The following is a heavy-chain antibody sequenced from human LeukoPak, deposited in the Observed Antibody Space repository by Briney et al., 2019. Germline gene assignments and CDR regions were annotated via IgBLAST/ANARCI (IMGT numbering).Heavy chain of an antibody. CDR3: ARDDWGYCSGGSCYYFDS. V-gene: IGHV3-33*01. CDR1: GFAFSSYG. Sequence: GRSLRLSCAASGFAFSSYGMHWVRQAPGKGLEWVAVIWYDGSNKYYADSVKGRSTISRDNSKNTLFLQMNSLRAEDTAVYYCARDDWGYCSGGSCYYFDSWGQGTLVTVSS. J-gene: IGHJ4*02. D-gene: IGHD2-15*01. CDR2: IWYDGSNK.